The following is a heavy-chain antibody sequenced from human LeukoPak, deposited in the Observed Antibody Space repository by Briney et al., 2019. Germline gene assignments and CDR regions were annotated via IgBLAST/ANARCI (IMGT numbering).Heavy chain of an antibody. CDR1: GFTFTSYF. J-gene: IGHJ4*02. CDR2: IKQDGSEK. Sequence: GGSLRLSCAASGFTFTSYFMGWVRQAPGKGLEWVANIKQDGSEKYYADSVRGRFTISRDNADNSVSLQMNSLTAEDTAVYYCIRYRREGLYYFDYWGQGTPVTVSS. CDR3: IRYRREGLYYFDY. D-gene: IGHD1-14*01. V-gene: IGHV3-7*01.